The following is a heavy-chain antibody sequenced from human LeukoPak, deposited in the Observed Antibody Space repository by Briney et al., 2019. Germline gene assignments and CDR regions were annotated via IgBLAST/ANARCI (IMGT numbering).Heavy chain of an antibody. V-gene: IGHV3-74*01. Sequence: GGSLRLSCAASGFTFSTYWMHWVRQAPGKGLVWVSRIDGEGSVTKYTDSVKGRFTISRDNAKNTVYLQMNSLRAEDTAVYYCTTGGSYFFDYWGQGTLVPVSS. J-gene: IGHJ4*02. CDR2: IDGEGSVT. D-gene: IGHD1-1*01. CDR1: GFTFSTYW. CDR3: TTGGSYFFDY.